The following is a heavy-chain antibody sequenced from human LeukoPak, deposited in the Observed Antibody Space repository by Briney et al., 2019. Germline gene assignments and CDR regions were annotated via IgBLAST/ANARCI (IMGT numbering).Heavy chain of an antibody. D-gene: IGHD1-26*01. CDR2: ISGSSSSI. Sequence: GGSLRLSCAASGFTLSVYSMTWVRQAPGNGLVWVSYISGSSSSIYYADSVKGRFTISRDNSKNTLYLQMNSLRAEDTAVYYCARDSSTTEAFDIWGQGTMVTVSS. J-gene: IGHJ3*02. CDR1: GFTLSVYS. CDR3: ARDSSTTEAFDI. V-gene: IGHV3-48*01.